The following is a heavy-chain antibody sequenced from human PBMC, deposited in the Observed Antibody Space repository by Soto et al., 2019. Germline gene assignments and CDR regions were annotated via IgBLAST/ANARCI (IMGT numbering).Heavy chain of an antibody. Sequence: QVQLQESGPGLVTPSETLSLTCTVSGDSVSSANYYWSWIRPPPGTGLEWIGYIHYSGSTSYNPSLKSRVTISVDTSKNQFSLKLSSVTAADTAVYYCAKNNWFDSWGQGTLVTVSS. V-gene: IGHV4-61*01. CDR2: IHYSGST. CDR3: AKNNWFDS. J-gene: IGHJ5*02. CDR1: GDSVSSANYY.